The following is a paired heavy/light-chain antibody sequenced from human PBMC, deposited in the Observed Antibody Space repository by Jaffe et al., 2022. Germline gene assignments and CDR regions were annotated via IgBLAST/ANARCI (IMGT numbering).Light chain of an antibody. CDR2: EDS. CDR1: ALPKKY. J-gene: IGLJ2*01. CDR3: YSTDSSGNHRGV. V-gene: IGLV3-10*01. Sequence: SYELTQPPSVSVSPGQTARITCSGDALPKKYAYWYQQKSGQAPVLVIYEDSKRPSGIPERFSGSSSGTMATLTISGAQVEDEADYYCYSTDSSGNHRGVFGGGTKLTVL.
Heavy chain of an antibody. CDR2: IIPILGIA. V-gene: IGHV1-69*02. CDR1: GGTFSSYT. D-gene: IGHD4-17*01. J-gene: IGHJ4*02. CDR3: FSSADYGDHSYYFDY. Sequence: QVQLVQSGAEVKKPGSSVKVSCKASGGTFSSYTISWVRQAPGQGLEWMGRIIPILGIANYAQKFQGRVTITADKSTSTAYMELSSLRSEDTAVYYCFSSADYGDHSYYFDYWGQGTLVTVSS.